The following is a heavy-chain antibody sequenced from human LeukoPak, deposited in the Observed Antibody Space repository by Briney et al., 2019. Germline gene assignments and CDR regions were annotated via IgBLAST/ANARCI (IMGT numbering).Heavy chain of an antibody. CDR3: ARTPKRFGELYQSADY. Sequence: EAPVKVSCKASGYTFTNHGITWVRQAPGQGLEWMGWISAYNGNADYAQSFQGRVTMTTDTSTSTAYMELRSLRSDDTGVYYCARTPKRFGELYQSADYWGQGTLVTVSS. J-gene: IGHJ4*02. CDR2: ISAYNGNA. CDR1: GYTFTNHG. V-gene: IGHV1-18*01. D-gene: IGHD3-10*01.